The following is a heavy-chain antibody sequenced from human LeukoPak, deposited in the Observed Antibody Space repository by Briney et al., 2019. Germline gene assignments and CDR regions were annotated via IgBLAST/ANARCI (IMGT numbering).Heavy chain of an antibody. CDR3: AREESSDYTSGWYWGYFDF. J-gene: IGHJ4*02. Sequence: GGSLRLSCAASGFTFNSYSMHWVRQAPGKGLEWVAVISYDGSNKYYADSVKGRITTSRDNSKNTLFLQMLSLRAEDTAVYYCAREESSDYTSGWYWGYFDFWGQGTLVTVSS. V-gene: IGHV3-30*04. CDR1: GFTFNSYS. D-gene: IGHD6-19*01. CDR2: ISYDGSNK.